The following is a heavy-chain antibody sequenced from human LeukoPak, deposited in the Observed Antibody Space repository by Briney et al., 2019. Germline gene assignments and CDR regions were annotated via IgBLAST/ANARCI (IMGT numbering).Heavy chain of an antibody. CDR1: GFTFSSYG. Sequence: GGSLRLSCAASGFTFSSYGMHWVRQAPGKGLEWVAVISYDGSNKYYADSVKGRFTISRDNSKNTLYLQMNSLRAEDTAVYYCAEVLLGELWNFDYWGQGTLVTVSS. CDR2: ISYDGSNK. J-gene: IGHJ4*02. CDR3: AEVLLGELWNFDY. D-gene: IGHD3-16*01. V-gene: IGHV3-30*18.